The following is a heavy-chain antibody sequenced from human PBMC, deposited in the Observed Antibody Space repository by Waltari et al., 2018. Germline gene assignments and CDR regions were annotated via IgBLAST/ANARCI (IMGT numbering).Heavy chain of an antibody. V-gene: IGHV3-30*18. J-gene: IGHJ6*02. CDR3: AKDIYSSYSYFYGMDG. CDR1: GCIFSSYG. Sequence: VQLVESGGGVVQPGRSLRLSCEASGCIFSSYGMSWVRQTPGKGLEWVAFISYDGTNKYYADSVKGRFTISRDNSKNTLYLQMNSLRLEDTGVFYCAKDIYSSYSYFYGMDGWGQGTTVAVSS. D-gene: IGHD6-6*01. CDR2: ISYDGTNK.